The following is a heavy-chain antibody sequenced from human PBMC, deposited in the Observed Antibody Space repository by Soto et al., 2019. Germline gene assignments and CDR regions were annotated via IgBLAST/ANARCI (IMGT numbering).Heavy chain of an antibody. CDR3: AKDHGMDV. CDR1: GFTFSDYA. V-gene: IGHV3-23*01. Sequence: GSLRLSCAASGFTFSDYAMAWVRQPPGKGLEWVSSISGSGGSTYYADSVKGRCTVSRDNSKNTVYLQMKSLRAEDTAVYYCAKDHGMDVWGQGATVTVSS. J-gene: IGHJ6*02. CDR2: ISGSGGST.